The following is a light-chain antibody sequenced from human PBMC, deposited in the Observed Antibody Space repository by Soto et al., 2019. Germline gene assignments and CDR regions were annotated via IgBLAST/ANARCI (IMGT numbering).Light chain of an antibody. CDR3: QQYARSPLA. Sequence: EIVLTQSPGTLSLSPGERATLSCRASQNVARNYLAWYQQRPGQAPRLLIYDASTRATGIPDRFSGSGSGTDFTLTISRLEPEDFAVYFCQQYARSPLAFGG. CDR2: DAS. V-gene: IGKV3-20*01. CDR1: QNVARNY. J-gene: IGKJ4*01.